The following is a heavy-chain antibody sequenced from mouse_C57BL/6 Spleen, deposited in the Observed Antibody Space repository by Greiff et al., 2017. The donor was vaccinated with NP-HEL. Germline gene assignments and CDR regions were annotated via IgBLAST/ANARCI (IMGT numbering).Heavy chain of an antibody. Sequence: QVQLQQSGAELVKPGASVKISCKASGYAFSSYWMNWVKQRPGKGLEWIGQIYPGDGDTNYNGKFKGKATLTADQSSSTAYMQLSSLTSEDSAVYCCARGGFTTVPDYWGQGTTLTVSS. CDR2: IYPGDGDT. CDR3: ARGGFTTVPDY. CDR1: GYAFSSYW. D-gene: IGHD1-1*01. J-gene: IGHJ2*01. V-gene: IGHV1-80*01.